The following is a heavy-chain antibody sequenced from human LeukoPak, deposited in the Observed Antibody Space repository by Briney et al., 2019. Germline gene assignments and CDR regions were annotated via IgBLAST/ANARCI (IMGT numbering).Heavy chain of an antibody. CDR1: GFTFSRCA. V-gene: IGHV3-30-3*01. Sequence: GGSLRLSCAASGFTFSRCAMHWVRQAPGKGLEWVAVISCDGNNKYYADSVKGRFIISRDNSKNTLYLQMNSLRAEDTAVYYCAKDSGYDYPDYWGQGTLVTVSS. D-gene: IGHD5-12*01. CDR3: AKDSGYDYPDY. J-gene: IGHJ4*02. CDR2: ISCDGNNK.